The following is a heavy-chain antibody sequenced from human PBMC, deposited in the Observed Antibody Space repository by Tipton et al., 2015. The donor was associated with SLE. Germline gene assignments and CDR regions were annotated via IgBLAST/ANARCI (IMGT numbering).Heavy chain of an antibody. CDR3: AKLGGDYS. CDR1: DDSITNYY. J-gene: IGHJ4*02. V-gene: IGHV4-59*08. D-gene: IGHD2-21*02. CDR2: IYYTGTT. Sequence: TLSLTCSVSDDSITNYYWSWIRQAPGKGLEWIGHIYYTGTTYYNPSLKSRLTLSMDTSKNTFSLKVTSVTAADTAVYYCAKLGGDYSWGQGTLVTVSS.